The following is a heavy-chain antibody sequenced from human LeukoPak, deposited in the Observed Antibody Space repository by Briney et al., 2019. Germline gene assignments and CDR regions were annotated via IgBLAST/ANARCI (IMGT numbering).Heavy chain of an antibody. CDR1: GGSFSGYY. Sequence: SETLSLTCAVYGGSFSGYYWSWIRQPPGKGLKWIGEINHSGSTNYNPSLKSRVTISVDTSKNQFSLKLSSVTAADTAVYYCASFQVAAAGVDYWGQGTLVTVSS. J-gene: IGHJ4*02. CDR2: INHSGST. V-gene: IGHV4-34*01. CDR3: ASFQVAAAGVDY. D-gene: IGHD6-13*01.